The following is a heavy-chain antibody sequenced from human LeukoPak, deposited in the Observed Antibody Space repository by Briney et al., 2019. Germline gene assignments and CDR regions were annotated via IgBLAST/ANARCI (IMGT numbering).Heavy chain of an antibody. Sequence: PSETLSLTCTVSGGSISSGGYYWSWIRQPPGKGLEWIGYIYHSGSTYYNPSLKSRVTISVDRSKNQFSLKLSSVTAADTAVYYCARDRWSDAFDIWGQGTMVTVSS. CDR3: ARDRWSDAFDI. D-gene: IGHD1-1*01. V-gene: IGHV4-30-2*01. CDR2: IYHSGST. CDR1: GGSISSGGYY. J-gene: IGHJ3*02.